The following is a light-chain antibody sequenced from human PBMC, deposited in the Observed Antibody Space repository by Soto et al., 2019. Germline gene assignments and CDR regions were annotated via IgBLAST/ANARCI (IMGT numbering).Light chain of an antibody. CDR1: QSIXXX. V-gene: IGKV1-39*01. CDR2: AAS. CDR3: QQSYSTPYT. Sequence: DIQMPQSPSSLSASVGDRVTVTXXXXQSIXXXLKWYQQKPDKAPKLLIYAASSLQSGVPSRFSGSGSGTDFTLTISSLQPEDFATYYCQQSYSTPYTFGQGTKLEIK. J-gene: IGKJ2*01.